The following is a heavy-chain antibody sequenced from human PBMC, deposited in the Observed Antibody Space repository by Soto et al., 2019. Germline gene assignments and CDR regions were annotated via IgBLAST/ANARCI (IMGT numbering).Heavy chain of an antibody. CDR3: ARSAHDYDFWSGYYVY. CDR2: ISAYNGNT. V-gene: IGHV1-18*01. J-gene: IGHJ4*02. CDR1: GYTFTSYG. Sequence: ASVKVSCKASGYTFTSYGISWVRQAPGQGLEWMGWISAYNGNTNYAQKLQGRVTMTTDTSTSTAYMELRSLRSDDTAVYYCARSAHDYDFWSGYYVYWGQGTLVTVSS. D-gene: IGHD3-3*01.